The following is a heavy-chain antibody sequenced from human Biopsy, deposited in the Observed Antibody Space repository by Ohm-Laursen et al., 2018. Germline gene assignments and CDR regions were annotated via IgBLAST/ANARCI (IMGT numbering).Heavy chain of an antibody. Sequence: ATVKISCKASGFIFNGYYIHWVRQAPGQGLEWMGWISPKSGDTNYAHKFQGNITMTRDTSMSTAYMEMSRLRCDDTAVYYCALQSVAQMKNFDYWGQGTLVTVSS. D-gene: IGHD6-19*01. CDR3: ALQSVAQMKNFDY. J-gene: IGHJ4*02. CDR1: GFIFNGYY. CDR2: ISPKSGDT. V-gene: IGHV1-2*02.